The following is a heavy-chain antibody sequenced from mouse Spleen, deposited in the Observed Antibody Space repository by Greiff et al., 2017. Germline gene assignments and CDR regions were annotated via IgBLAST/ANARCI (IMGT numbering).Heavy chain of an antibody. J-gene: IGHJ3*01. V-gene: IGHV3-6*01. D-gene: IGHD2-10*02. CDR2: ISYDGSN. Sequence: EVQLQESGPGLVKPSQSLSLTCSVTGYSITSGYYWNWIRQFPGNKLEWMGYISYDGSNNYNPSLKNRISITRDTSKNQFFLKLNSVTTEDTATYYCARARYGNSPWFAYWGQGTLVTVSA. CDR1: GYSITSGYY. CDR3: ARARYGNSPWFAY.